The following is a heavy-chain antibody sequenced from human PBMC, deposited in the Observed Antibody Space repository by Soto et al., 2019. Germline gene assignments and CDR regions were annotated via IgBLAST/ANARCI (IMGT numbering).Heavy chain of an antibody. CDR2: ISGSGGSP. V-gene: IGHV3-23*01. Sequence: GGSLRLSCAASGFTFSSYAMSWVRQAPGKGLEWVSAISGSGGSPYYADSVKGRFTISRDNSKNTLYLQMNSLRAEDTAVYYCAKDRLSRGSYYYFDYWGQGTLVTVSS. CDR3: AKDRLSRGSYYYFDY. D-gene: IGHD1-26*01. CDR1: GFTFSSYA. J-gene: IGHJ4*02.